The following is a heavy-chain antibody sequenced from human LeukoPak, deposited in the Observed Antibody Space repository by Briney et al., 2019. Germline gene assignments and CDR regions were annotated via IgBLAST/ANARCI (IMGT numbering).Heavy chain of an antibody. Sequence: GGSLRLSCAASGFTFSSYAMSWVRQAPGKGLEWVGRIKSKGDGETTDYAAPVKGRFTISRDDSNNMVYLQMNSLKIEDTAVYYCAIDEPNYAPYDLDYWGQGTLVTVSS. CDR1: GFTFSSYA. V-gene: IGHV3-15*01. J-gene: IGHJ4*02. CDR3: AIDEPNYAPYDLDY. CDR2: IKSKGDGETT. D-gene: IGHD4/OR15-4a*01.